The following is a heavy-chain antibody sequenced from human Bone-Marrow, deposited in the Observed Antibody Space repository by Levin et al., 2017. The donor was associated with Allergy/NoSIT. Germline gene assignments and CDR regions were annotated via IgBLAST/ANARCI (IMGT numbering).Heavy chain of an antibody. D-gene: IGHD6-13*01. Sequence: SCAASGLTFSDSWMSWVRQAPGQGLEWVATIKQDGSEKNYVDSVKGRFTISRDNAKKSLYLQMNSLRDEDTDLYYCAKDRRVSFWGQGVLVTVSS. CDR3: AKDRRVSF. CDR1: GLTFSDSW. V-gene: IGHV3-7*01. J-gene: IGHJ4*02. CDR2: IKQDGSEK.